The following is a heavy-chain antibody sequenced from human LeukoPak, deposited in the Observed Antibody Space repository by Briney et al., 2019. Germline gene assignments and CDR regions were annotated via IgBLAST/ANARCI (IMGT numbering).Heavy chain of an antibody. CDR3: ASLNGSGYYFDY. CDR2: IYYTGTT. D-gene: IGHD3-3*01. J-gene: IGHJ4*02. Sequence: SETLSLTCTVSGGSISSYYWSWIRQPPGKGLEWIGYIYYTGTTDYNPSLKSRVTISVDTSKNQFSLKLSSVTAADTAVYYCASLNGSGYYFDYWGQGTLVTVSS. CDR1: GGSISSYY. V-gene: IGHV4-59*08.